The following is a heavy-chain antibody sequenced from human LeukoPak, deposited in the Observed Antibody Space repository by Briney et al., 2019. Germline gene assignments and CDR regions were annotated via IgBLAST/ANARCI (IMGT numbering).Heavy chain of an antibody. CDR3: ARDLGWSSSH. Sequence: ASVKVSCKASGYTFTGHYMNWVRLAPGQGLEWMGWINPTGGTTYAQKFQDRVTMTTDTSINTAYMELSGLRSDDTAVYYCARDLGWSSSHWGQGTLVTVSS. CDR2: INPTGGT. V-gene: IGHV1-2*02. D-gene: IGHD6-6*01. J-gene: IGHJ4*02. CDR1: GYTFTGHY.